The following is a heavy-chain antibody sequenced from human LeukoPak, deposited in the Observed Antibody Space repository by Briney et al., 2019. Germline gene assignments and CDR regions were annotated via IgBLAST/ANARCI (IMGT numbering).Heavy chain of an antibody. D-gene: IGHD2-2*01. J-gene: IGHJ6*02. Sequence: GASVKVSCKASGYTFTSYDINWVRQATGQGLEWMGWMNPNSGNTGYAQKFQGRATMTRNTSISTAYMELSSLRSEDTAVYYCARMYCSSTSCYGMDVWGQGTTVTVSS. CDR2: MNPNSGNT. V-gene: IGHV1-8*01. CDR1: GYTFTSYD. CDR3: ARMYCSSTSCYGMDV.